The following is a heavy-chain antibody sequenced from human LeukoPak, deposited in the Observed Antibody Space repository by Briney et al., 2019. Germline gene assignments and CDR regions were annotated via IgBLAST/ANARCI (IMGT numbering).Heavy chain of an antibody. CDR1: GYTLTSYG. CDR2: VSTQSGNT. J-gene: IGHJ4*02. Sequence: ASVKVSCKASGYTLTSYGINWMRQAPGQGLEWMGWVSTQSGNTNYAQKVQGRLTLTTDRSTNTAYMELRSLRSDDTAVYYCARGAYGDKWGQGTMVTVSS. D-gene: IGHD4-17*01. V-gene: IGHV1-18*01. CDR3: ARGAYGDK.